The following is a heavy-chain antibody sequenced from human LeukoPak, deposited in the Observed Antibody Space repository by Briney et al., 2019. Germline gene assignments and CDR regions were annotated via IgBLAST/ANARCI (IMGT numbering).Heavy chain of an antibody. D-gene: IGHD2-8*01. V-gene: IGHV3-21*01. CDR1: GFTFSSYS. J-gene: IGHJ3*02. CDR2: ISSSSSYI. CDR3: ARDGQMGHAFDI. Sequence: PGGSLRLSCAASGFTFSSYSMNWVRQAPGKGLEWVSSISSSSSYIYYADSVKGRFTISRDNAKNSLYLQMNSLRVEDTAVYYCARDGQMGHAFDIWGQGTMVTVSS.